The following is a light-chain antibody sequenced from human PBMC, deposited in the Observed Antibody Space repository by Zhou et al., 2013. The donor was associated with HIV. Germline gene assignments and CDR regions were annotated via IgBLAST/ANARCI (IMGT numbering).Light chain of an antibody. Sequence: EIVLTQSPGTLSLSPGERATLSCRASHIISSNFLAWYQQKPGQAPRLLIYGVSNRATGIPDRFSGSGSGTDFTLTISRLEPEDFAVYYCQQYGTSQTFGQGTKVEIK. CDR2: GVS. V-gene: IGKV3-20*01. CDR1: HIISSNF. CDR3: QQYGTSQT. J-gene: IGKJ1*01.